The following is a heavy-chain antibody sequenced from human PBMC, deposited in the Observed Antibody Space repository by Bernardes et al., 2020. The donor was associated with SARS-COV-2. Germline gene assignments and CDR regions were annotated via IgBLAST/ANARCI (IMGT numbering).Heavy chain of an antibody. CDR3: AKESTSLPEFDY. V-gene: IGHV3-21*06. CDR1: GFTFSRYS. D-gene: IGHD2-2*01. J-gene: IGHJ4*02. CDR2: ILRNSAYT. Sequence: GGSLRLSCAASGFTFSRYSMDWVRQAPGKGLEWVSNILRNSAYTYYADSVKGRFTISRDNANNLLFLQMDSLRVDDTAVYYCAKESTSLPEFDYWGQGTLVTVSS.